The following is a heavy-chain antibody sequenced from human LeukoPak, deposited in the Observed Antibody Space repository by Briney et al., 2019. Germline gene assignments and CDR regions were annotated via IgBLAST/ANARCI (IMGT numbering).Heavy chain of an antibody. CDR3: ARVPSWDYYYYMDV. CDR2: IYSCGST. D-gene: IGHD3-16*01. CDR1: GFTVSSNY. J-gene: IGHJ6*03. Sequence: AGGSLRLSCAASGFTVSSNYMSWVRQALGKGLEWVSVIYSCGSTYYADSVKGRFTISRDNSKNTLYLQMNSLRAEDTAVYYCARVPSWDYYYYMDVWGKGTTVTVSS. V-gene: IGHV3-53*01.